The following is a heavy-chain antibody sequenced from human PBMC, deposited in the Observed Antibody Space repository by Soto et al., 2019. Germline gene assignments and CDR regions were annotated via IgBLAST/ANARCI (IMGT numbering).Heavy chain of an antibody. CDR3: ATDTIFGSEAFDI. V-gene: IGHV1-18*01. D-gene: IGHD3-3*01. CDR1: GYPFTNSG. Sequence: QAQLVQSGAELKKPGASVKVSCKASGYPFTNSGISWVRQAPGQGLEWMGWISAYNGNTNYAQNLQGRVSVTTDTSTSSAYLELRSLRSDDTAVYFCATDTIFGSEAFDIWGQGTLVTVSS. J-gene: IGHJ3*02. CDR2: ISAYNGNT.